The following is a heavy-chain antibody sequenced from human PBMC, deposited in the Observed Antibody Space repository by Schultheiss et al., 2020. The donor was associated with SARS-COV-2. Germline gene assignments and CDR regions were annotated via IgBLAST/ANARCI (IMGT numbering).Heavy chain of an antibody. J-gene: IGHJ4*02. D-gene: IGHD3-16*02. V-gene: IGHV3-23*03. CDR3: AKLSTATYFDY. CDR1: GFTFSSYA. CDR2: IYSGGST. Sequence: GESLKISCAASGFTFSSYAMSWVRQAPGKGLEWVSVIYSGGSTYYADSVKGRFTISRDNSKNTLYLQMNSLRAEDTAVYYCAKLSTATYFDYWGQGTLVTVSS.